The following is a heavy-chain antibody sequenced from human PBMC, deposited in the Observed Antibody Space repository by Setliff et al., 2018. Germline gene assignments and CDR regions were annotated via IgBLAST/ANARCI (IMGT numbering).Heavy chain of an antibody. CDR1: GYTFTNYG. CDR3: ARFSSSGWSERDY. Sequence: ASVKVSCKASGYTFTNYGINWVRQAPGQGLEWLGWISAYNGNTHYAQKLQGRVSMTTDTSTSPAYMELRSLRSDDTAVYYCARFSSSGWSERDYWGQGTLVTVSS. V-gene: IGHV1-18*01. CDR2: ISAYNGNT. D-gene: IGHD6-19*01. J-gene: IGHJ4*02.